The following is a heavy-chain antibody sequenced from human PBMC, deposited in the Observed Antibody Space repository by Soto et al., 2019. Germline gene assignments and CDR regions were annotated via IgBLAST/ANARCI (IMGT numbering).Heavy chain of an antibody. CDR1: GFTFSDHY. CDR3: ASGNSTEYYDSSGAIDY. CDR2: TRNKANSYTT. D-gene: IGHD3-22*01. V-gene: IGHV3-72*01. J-gene: IGHJ4*02. Sequence: LGGSLRLSCAASGFTFSDHYMDWVRQAPGKGLEWVGRTRNKANSYTTEYAASVKGRFTISRDDSKNSLYLQMNSLKTEDTAVYSCASGNSTEYYDSSGAIDYWGQGTLVTVSS.